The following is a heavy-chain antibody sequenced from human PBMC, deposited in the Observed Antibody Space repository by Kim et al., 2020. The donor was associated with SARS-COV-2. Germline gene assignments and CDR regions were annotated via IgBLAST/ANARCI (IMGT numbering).Heavy chain of an antibody. CDR2: IYSGGST. V-gene: IGHV3-66*01. CDR3: ATHPNGVDQRFGVYFDY. Sequence: GGSLRLSCAASGFTVSSNYMSWVRQAPGKGLEWVSVIYSGGSTYYADSVKGRFTISRDNSKNTLYLQMNSLRAEDTAVYYCATHPNGVDQRFGVYFDYWGQGTLVTVSS. J-gene: IGHJ4*02. CDR1: GFTVSSNY. D-gene: IGHD3-10*01.